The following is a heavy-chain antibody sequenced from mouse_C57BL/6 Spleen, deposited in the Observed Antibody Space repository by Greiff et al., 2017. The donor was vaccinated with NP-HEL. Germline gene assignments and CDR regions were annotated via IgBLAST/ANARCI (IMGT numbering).Heavy chain of an antibody. V-gene: IGHV14-1*01. CDR1: GFNIKDSY. CDR2: IDHEDGAT. J-gene: IGHJ2*01. Sequence: EVQLQQSGAELVRPGASVKLSCTASGFNIKDSYMHWVKQRPEQALEWIGRIDHEDGATEYAPKVQGKATMTADTSSNPAYLPLSSLASADTSCYYWTTGYYYGSPFDYWGQGTTLT. D-gene: IGHD1-1*01. CDR3: TTGYYYGSPFDY.